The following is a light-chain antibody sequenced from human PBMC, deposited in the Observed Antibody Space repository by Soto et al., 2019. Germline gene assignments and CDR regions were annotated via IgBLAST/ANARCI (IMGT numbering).Light chain of an antibody. Sequence: EVVMTQSPATLSVSPGERVTLSCRSSQSVADNLAWFQQKPGQGPRLLIYGASTRATGIPARFSGSGSETDFTLTVSSLRSEDFAVYYCQQFRNWPWTFGQGTKV. CDR2: GAS. V-gene: IGKV3-15*01. CDR1: QSVADN. CDR3: QQFRNWPWT. J-gene: IGKJ1*01.